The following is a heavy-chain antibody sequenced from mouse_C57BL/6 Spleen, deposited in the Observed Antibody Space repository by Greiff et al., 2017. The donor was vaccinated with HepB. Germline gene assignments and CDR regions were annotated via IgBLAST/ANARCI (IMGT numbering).Heavy chain of an antibody. D-gene: IGHD2-5*01. J-gene: IGHJ4*01. CDR3: ARPKAIVTNYYAMDY. CDR1: GFTFSDYG. V-gene: IGHV5-17*01. CDR2: ISSGSSTI. Sequence: EVKLEESGGGLVKPGGSLKLSCAASGFTFSDYGMHWVRQAPEKGLEWVAYISSGSSTIYYADTVKGRFTISRDNAKNTLFLQMTSLRSEDTAMYYCARPKAIVTNYYAMDYWGQGTSVTVSS.